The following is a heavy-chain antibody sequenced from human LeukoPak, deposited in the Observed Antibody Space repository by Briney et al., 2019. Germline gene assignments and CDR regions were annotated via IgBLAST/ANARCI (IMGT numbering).Heavy chain of an antibody. V-gene: IGHV1-2*02. CDR2: INPNSGGT. CDR3: ARDVSGYYYFDY. J-gene: IGHJ4*02. CDR1: GYTFTGYY. D-gene: IGHD5-12*01. Sequence: ASVKVSCKASGYTFTGYYMHWVRQAPGQGLEWMGWINPNSGGTNYAQKFQGRVTMTRDTSISTAYMELSRLRSDDTAVYYCARDVSGYYYFDYWGQGTLVAVSA.